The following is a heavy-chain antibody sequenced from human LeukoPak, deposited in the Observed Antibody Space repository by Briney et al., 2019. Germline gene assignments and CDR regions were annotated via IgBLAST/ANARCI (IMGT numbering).Heavy chain of an antibody. J-gene: IGHJ4*02. CDR1: GGSISSYY. CDR3: ARDGSVAGTTAFDY. Sequence: SETLSLTCTVSGGSISSYYWSWIRQPPGKGLEWIGYIYYGGSTNYNPSLKSRVTISVDTSKNQFSLKLSSVTAADTAVYYCARDGSVAGTTAFDYWGQGTLVTVSS. V-gene: IGHV4-59*01. D-gene: IGHD6-19*01. CDR2: IYYGGST.